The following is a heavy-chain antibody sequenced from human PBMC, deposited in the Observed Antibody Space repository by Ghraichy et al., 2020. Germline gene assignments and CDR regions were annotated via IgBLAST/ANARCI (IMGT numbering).Heavy chain of an antibody. J-gene: IGHJ4*02. CDR1: GGSFRGYY. CDR2: INHSGST. CDR3: ARAQKLNWGSRSSTFNY. V-gene: IGHV4-34*01. D-gene: IGHD7-27*01. Sequence: SETLSLTCAVYGGSFRGYYWSWIRQPPAKGLDWIGEINHSGSTNYNPSLKSRVTISVDTSKNQFSLKLSSVTAADTAVYYCARAQKLNWGSRSSTFNYWGQGTIFTVSP.